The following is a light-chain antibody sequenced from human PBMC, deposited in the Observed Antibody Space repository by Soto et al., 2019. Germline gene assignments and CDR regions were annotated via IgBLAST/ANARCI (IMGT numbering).Light chain of an antibody. Sequence: DVQMTQSRSSLSPSVGHRLTITCQASQSISTYLNWYQHKPGKAPKVMINGASRLHTGVPSRFSGSGSGTDFTLTISSLKNEDFATYVCQQKYRLTRTFGQGTKVDIK. CDR1: QSISTY. J-gene: IGKJ1*01. V-gene: IGKV1-39*01. CDR3: QQKYRLTRT. CDR2: GAS.